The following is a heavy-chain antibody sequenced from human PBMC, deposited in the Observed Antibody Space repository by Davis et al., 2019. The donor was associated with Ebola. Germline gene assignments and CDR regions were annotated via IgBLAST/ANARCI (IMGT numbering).Heavy chain of an antibody. CDR1: GFTFDDYA. V-gene: IGHV3-9*01. D-gene: IGHD2-15*01. CDR2: ISWNSGSI. Sequence: SLKISCAASGFTFDDYAMHWVRQAPGKGLEWVSGISWNSGSIGYADSVKGRFTISRDNAKNSLYLQMNSLRAEDTAVYYCARLPPRSGGSCPDYWGQGTLVTVSS. J-gene: IGHJ4*02. CDR3: ARLPPRSGGSCPDY.